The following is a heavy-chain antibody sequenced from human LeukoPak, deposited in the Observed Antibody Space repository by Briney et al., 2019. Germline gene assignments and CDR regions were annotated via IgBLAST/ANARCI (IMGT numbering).Heavy chain of an antibody. V-gene: IGHV3-48*03. J-gene: IGHJ4*02. Sequence: PGGSLRLSCAASGFTFSNYEMNWVRQAPGKGLEWVSYISSSGTTIYYADSVKGRFTISRDNAKNSLYLQMNSLRAEDTALYYCARDDSSGYHRKKFDFWGQGTLVIVSS. CDR2: ISSSGTTI. CDR1: GFTFSNYE. CDR3: ARDDSSGYHRKKFDF. D-gene: IGHD3-22*01.